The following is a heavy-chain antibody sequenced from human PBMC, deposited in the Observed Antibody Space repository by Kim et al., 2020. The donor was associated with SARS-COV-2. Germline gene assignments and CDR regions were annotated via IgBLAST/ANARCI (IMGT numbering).Heavy chain of an antibody. CDR3: ARDIVVGPAASYRRKDYYYSMDV. V-gene: IGHV1-46*01. D-gene: IGHD2-2*01. CDR2: INPSGGST. J-gene: IGHJ6*02. Sequence: ASVKVSCKASGYTFTSYYMHWVRQAPGQGLEWMGIINPSGGSTNYAQKFQGRVTMTRDTSTSTHYMELSSLRSDDTAVYYCARDIVVGPAASYRRKDYYYSMDVWGQGTTVTVSS. CDR1: GYTFTSYY.